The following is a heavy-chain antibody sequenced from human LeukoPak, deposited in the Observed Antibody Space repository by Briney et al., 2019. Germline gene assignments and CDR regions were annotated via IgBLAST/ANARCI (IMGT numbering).Heavy chain of an antibody. J-gene: IGHJ6*02. D-gene: IGHD5-18*01. CDR1: GGSISSYY. V-gene: IGHV4-4*07. CDR3: ARDPAIRGHYYGMDV. CDR2: IYTSGST. Sequence: SETLSLTCTVSGGSISSYYWSWIRQPAGKGLEWIGRIYTSGSTNHNPSLKSRVTMSVDTSKNQFSLKLSSVTAADTAVYYCARDPAIRGHYYGMDVWGQGTTVTVSS.